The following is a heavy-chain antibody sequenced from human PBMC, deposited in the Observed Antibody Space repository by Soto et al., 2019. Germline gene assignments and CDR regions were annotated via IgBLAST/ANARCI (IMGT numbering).Heavy chain of an antibody. CDR3: ARDMAVRGVIYYYGMDV. J-gene: IGHJ6*02. D-gene: IGHD3-10*01. CDR2: IIPIFGTA. CDR1: GGTFSSYA. V-gene: IGHV1-69*12. Sequence: QVQLVQSGAEVKKPGSSVKVSCKASGGTFSSYAISWVRQAPGQGLEWMGGIIPIFGTANYAQKFQGRVTITADEYTSTAYMELSSLRSEDTDVYYCARDMAVRGVIYYYGMDVWGQGTTVTVSS.